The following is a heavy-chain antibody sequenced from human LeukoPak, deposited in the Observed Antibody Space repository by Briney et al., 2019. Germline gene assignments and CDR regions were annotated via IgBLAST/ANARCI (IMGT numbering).Heavy chain of an antibody. J-gene: IGHJ3*02. CDR2: INHSGST. CDR3: ARSNYVWGSYRPRQSDAFDI. CDR1: GGSYSGYY. D-gene: IGHD3-16*02. Sequence: SETLSLTCAVYGGSYSGYYWSCIRQPPGKGLEWIGEINHSGSTNYNPSLKSRVTMSVDTSKNQFSLKLSSVTAADTAVYYCARSNYVWGSYRPRQSDAFDIWGQGTMVTVSS. V-gene: IGHV4-34*01.